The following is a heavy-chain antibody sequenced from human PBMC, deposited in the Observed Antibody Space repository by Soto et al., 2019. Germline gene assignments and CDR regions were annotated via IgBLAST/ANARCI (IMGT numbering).Heavy chain of an antibody. J-gene: IGHJ4*02. CDR3: SRDKACCSGASCPAVDY. V-gene: IGHV1-69*08. CDR2: IIPNLGTT. CDR1: GVTLSSYT. Sequence: QVQLVQSGAEVKKPGSSVKVSCKASGVTLSSYTFSWVRQAPGQGLDWMGRIIPNLGTTNYAQKSEGRITIIVDKTTSTDYMQLSSLRSEDAAVYYCSRDKACCSGASCPAVDYWGQVALVTVSS. D-gene: IGHD2-15*01.